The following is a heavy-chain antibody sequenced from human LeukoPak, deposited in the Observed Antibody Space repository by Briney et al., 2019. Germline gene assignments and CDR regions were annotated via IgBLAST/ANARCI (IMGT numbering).Heavy chain of an antibody. CDR2: ISGSGGST. J-gene: IGHJ4*02. CDR3: AGNWNSVDFYDY. V-gene: IGHV3-23*01. CDR1: GFTFSSYA. D-gene: IGHD1-7*01. Sequence: GGSLRLSCAASGFTFSSYAMSWVRQAPGKGLEWVSAISGSGGSTYYADSVKGRFTISRDNSKNTLYLQMNSLRAEDMAVYYCAGNWNSVDFYDYWGQGTLVTVSS.